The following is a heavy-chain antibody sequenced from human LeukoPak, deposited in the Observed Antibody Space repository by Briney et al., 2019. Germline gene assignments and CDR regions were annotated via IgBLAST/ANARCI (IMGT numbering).Heavy chain of an antibody. CDR1: GFTFSGSV. D-gene: IGHD6-13*01. J-gene: IGHJ3*02. CDR2: IRSKRNNYAT. V-gene: IGHV3-73*01. Sequence: GGSLKLSCAASGFTFSGSVMHWVRRASGKGLEWVGRIRSKRNNYATAYATSVKGRFTISRDDSKNTVYLHMASLKTEDTALYYCSRLEDSSPIEAALDIWGQGTVVTVSS. CDR3: SRLEDSSPIEAALDI.